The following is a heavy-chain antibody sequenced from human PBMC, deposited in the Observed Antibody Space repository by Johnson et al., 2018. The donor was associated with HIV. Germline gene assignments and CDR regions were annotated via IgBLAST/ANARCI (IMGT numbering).Heavy chain of an antibody. CDR1: GFTFSSYG. D-gene: IGHD4-17*01. V-gene: IGHV3-30*02. CDR3: AKTRTTVTTIDAFDI. Sequence: VESGGGVVQPGRSLRLSCAASGFTFSSYGMHWVRQAPGKGLEWVAFIRYDGTNKHFADSVKGRFTISRDNSKNTLYLQMNSLRAEDTAVYYCAKTRTTVTTIDAFDIWGQGTLVTVSS. CDR2: IRYDGTNK. J-gene: IGHJ3*02.